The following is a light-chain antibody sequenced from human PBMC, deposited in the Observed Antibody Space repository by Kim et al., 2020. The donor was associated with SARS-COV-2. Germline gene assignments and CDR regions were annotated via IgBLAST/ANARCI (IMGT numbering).Light chain of an antibody. CDR3: QAWDSRTGI. J-gene: IGLJ2*01. CDR2: EGT. CDR1: TLGDKY. V-gene: IGLV3-1*01. Sequence: SYELTQPPSVSVSPGQTAIITCSGNTLGDKYACWYQQKPGQSPVLVIYEGTERPSGIPERFSGSKSGTTATLTITGTQATDEADYYCQAWDSRTGIFGGGTKVTVL.